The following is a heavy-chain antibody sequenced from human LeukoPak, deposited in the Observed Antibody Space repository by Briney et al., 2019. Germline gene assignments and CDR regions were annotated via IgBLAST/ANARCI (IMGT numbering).Heavy chain of an antibody. CDR2: ISAYNGNT. V-gene: IGHV1-18*01. CDR3: ARGAPTVTSPFDP. D-gene: IGHD4-17*01. CDR1: GYTFSDYY. J-gene: IGHJ5*02. Sequence: ASVKVSCKASGYTFSDYYVHWVRQAPGQGLEWMGWISAYNGNTNYAQKLQGRVTMTTDTSTSTAYMELRSLRSDDTAVYYCARGAPTVTSPFDPWGQGTLVTVSS.